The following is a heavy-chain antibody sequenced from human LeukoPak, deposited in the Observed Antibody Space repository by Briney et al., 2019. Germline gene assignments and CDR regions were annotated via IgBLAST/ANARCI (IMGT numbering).Heavy chain of an antibody. CDR2: IYAGGSDT. D-gene: IGHD3-10*01. V-gene: IGHV5-51*01. Sequence: GESLKISCTGSGYSFSSYWIAWVRQMPGKGLEWMGIIYAGGSDTRYSPSFQGQVTISVDKSINTAYLQWRSLKASDTAMYYCGRSGHYGTDVWGQGTTVTVSS. J-gene: IGHJ6*02. CDR3: GRSGHYGTDV. CDR1: GYSFSSYW.